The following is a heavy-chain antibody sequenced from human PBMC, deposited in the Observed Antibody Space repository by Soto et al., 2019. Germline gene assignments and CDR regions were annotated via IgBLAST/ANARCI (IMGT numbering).Heavy chain of an antibody. D-gene: IGHD6-19*01. J-gene: IGHJ4*02. Sequence: EVQLVESGGGLVQPGGSLRLSCAASGFSLSGYSMNWVRQAPGKGLEWVSYISTSSSPIYYSDSVKGRFTISRDNAKNSLYLQMNSLRAEDTAVYYCASALALPGVRYWGRGTLVTVSS. CDR2: ISTSSSPI. CDR1: GFSLSGYS. CDR3: ASALALPGVRY. V-gene: IGHV3-48*01.